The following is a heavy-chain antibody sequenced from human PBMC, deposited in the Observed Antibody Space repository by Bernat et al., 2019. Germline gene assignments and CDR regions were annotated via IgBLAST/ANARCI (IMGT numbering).Heavy chain of an antibody. J-gene: IGHJ6*02. D-gene: IGHD3-22*01. V-gene: IGHV5-10-1*03. CDR3: ARPAYYCDSSGYYYYYGMDV. CDR2: IDPSDSYT. Sequence: EVQLVQSGAEVKKPGESLRISCKGSGYGFTSYWISWVRQMPGKGLEWMGRIDPSDSYTNYSPSFQGHVTISADKSISTAYLQWSSLKASDTAMYYCARPAYYCDSSGYYYYYGMDVWGQGTTVTVSS. CDR1: GYGFTSYW.